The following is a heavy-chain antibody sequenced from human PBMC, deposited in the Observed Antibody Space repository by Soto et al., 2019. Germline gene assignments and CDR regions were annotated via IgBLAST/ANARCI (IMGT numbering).Heavy chain of an antibody. CDR1: GGSISSGGYS. D-gene: IGHD7-27*01. CDR2: IYHSGST. J-gene: IGHJ5*02. Sequence: PSETLSLTCGVAGGSISSGGYSWSWIRQPPGKGLEWIGYIYHSGSTYYNPSLKSRVTISVDRSKNQFSLKLSSVTAADTAVYYCARVPGPWGQGTLVTVSS. CDR3: ARVPGP. V-gene: IGHV4-30-2*01.